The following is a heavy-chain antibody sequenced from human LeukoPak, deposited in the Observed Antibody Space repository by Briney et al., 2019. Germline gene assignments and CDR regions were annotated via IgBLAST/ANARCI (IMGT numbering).Heavy chain of an antibody. Sequence: GGSLRLSCAASGFTFDDYAMHWVRQAPGKGLEWVSGISWNSGSIGYADSVKGRFTISRDNAKNSLYLQMNSLRAEDTALYYCAKDGGRGSGSYYLFDYWGQGTLVTVSS. CDR2: ISWNSGSI. CDR3: AKDGGRGSGSYYLFDY. CDR1: GFTFDDYA. V-gene: IGHV3-9*01. D-gene: IGHD3-10*01. J-gene: IGHJ4*02.